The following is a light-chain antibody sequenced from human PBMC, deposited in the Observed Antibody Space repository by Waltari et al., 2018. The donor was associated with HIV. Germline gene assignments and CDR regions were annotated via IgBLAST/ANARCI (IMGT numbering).Light chain of an antibody. CDR3: QKYGSSPRT. CDR1: QSVSSSY. J-gene: IGKJ2*02. CDR2: GAS. Sequence: EIVLTQSPGTLSLSPGERATLSCRASQSVSSSYLAWYQQKPGQAPRLLIFGASSRAPGISDRFSGSGSATDFTLTISRLEPEDFAVYDCQKYGSSPRTFGQGTKLEIK. V-gene: IGKV3-20*01.